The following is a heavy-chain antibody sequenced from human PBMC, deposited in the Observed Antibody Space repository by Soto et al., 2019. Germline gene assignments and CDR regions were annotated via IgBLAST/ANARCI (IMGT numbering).Heavy chain of an antibody. CDR1: GFTFSTYG. CDR3: AREDKLVIFSSPSCYSTWFDP. J-gene: IGHJ5*02. Sequence: QVQLVESGGGVVQPGRSLRLSCAASGFTFSTYGMHWVRQAPGKGLEWVAVIWYDGSNKYYADSVKGRFTISRDNSKNTLYLKMNGLIAEDTAVYYCAREDKLVIFSSPSCYSTWFDPWGQGTLVTVSS. CDR2: IWYDGSNK. D-gene: IGHD2-2*01. V-gene: IGHV3-33*01.